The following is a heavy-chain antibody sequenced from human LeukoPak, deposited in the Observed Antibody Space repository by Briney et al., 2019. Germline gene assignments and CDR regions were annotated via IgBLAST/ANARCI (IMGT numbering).Heavy chain of an antibody. D-gene: IGHD6-25*01. V-gene: IGHV4-38-2*01. CDR3: ARHESRLEAPPYDY. J-gene: IGHJ4*02. Sequence: PSETLSLTCAVSGYSISSGYYWGWIRQPPGKGLEWIGSIYHSGSPYYNPSLKSRVTISVDTSKNQFSLKLSSVTAADTAVYYCARHESRLEAPPYDYWGQGTLVTVSS. CDR2: IYHSGSP. CDR1: GYSISSGYY.